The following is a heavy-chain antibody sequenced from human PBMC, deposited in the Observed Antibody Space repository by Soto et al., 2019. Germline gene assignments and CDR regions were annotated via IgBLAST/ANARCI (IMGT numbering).Heavy chain of an antibody. CDR3: AGLKYFHSSDYLVH. D-gene: IGHD3-22*01. V-gene: IGHV4-39*01. Sequence: PSETLSLTCTVSGGSISSSSYYWGWIRQPPGKGLEWIGSIYYSGSTYSNPSLKSRVTISVDTSKNQFSLKLSSVTAADTAVYYCAGLKYFHSSDYLVHWGQGNRVTGS. CDR1: GGSISSSSYY. J-gene: IGHJ4*02. CDR2: IYYSGST.